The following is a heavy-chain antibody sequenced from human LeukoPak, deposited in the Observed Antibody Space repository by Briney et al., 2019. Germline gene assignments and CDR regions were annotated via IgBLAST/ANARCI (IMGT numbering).Heavy chain of an antibody. D-gene: IGHD3-22*01. V-gene: IGHV3-48*02. J-gene: IGHJ3*02. CDR1: GFTFSSYS. Sequence: PGGSLRLSCAASGFTFSSYSMNWVRQAPGKGLERVSYISSSSSTIYYADSVKGRFTISRDNAKNSLYLQINSLRDEDTAVYYCARDGDYYDSSGYYRDAFEIWGKGTMVTVSS. CDR3: ARDGDYYDSSGYYRDAFEI. CDR2: ISSSSSTI.